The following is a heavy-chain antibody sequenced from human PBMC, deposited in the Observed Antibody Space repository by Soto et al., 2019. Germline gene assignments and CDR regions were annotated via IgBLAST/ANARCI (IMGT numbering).Heavy chain of an antibody. CDR1: GFTFSSYE. Sequence: EVQLVESGGGLVQPGGSLRLSCAASGFTFSSYEMNWVRQAPGKGLEWGSYISSSGSTLYYADSVSGRFAISRDNAKSCLYLQMNSLRAEDTAVYYCASVKGQQLVYFDYWGQGSLVTDST. J-gene: IGHJ4*02. CDR3: ASVKGQQLVYFDY. V-gene: IGHV3-48*03. D-gene: IGHD6-13*01. CDR2: ISSSGSTL.